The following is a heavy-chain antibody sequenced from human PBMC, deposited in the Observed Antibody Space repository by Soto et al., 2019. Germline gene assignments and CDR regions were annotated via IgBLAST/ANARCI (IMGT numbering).Heavy chain of an antibody. D-gene: IGHD5-12*01. Sequence: QVQLVQSGAEVKKPGSSAKVSCKASGGTFSSYTISWVRQAPGQGLEWMGRIIPILGIANYAQKFQGRVTITADKFTSTAYMELSSLRSEDTAVYYCARYRGDGYERVWGQGTLVTVSS. J-gene: IGHJ4*02. CDR3: ARYRGDGYERV. CDR2: IIPILGIA. V-gene: IGHV1-69*02. CDR1: GGTFSSYT.